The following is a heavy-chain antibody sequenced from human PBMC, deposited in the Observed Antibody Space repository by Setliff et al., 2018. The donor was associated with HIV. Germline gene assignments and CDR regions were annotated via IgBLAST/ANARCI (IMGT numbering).Heavy chain of an antibody. CDR3: ARGGGTSSPIDYHYCIDV. V-gene: IGHV4-34*01. Sequence: KSSETLSLTCTVSRGSINSHYWSWIRQPPGKGLEWIGEINHSGSTNYNPSLKSRVTISVDTSNNQFSLKLSSVTAADTAVYYCARGGGTSSPIDYHYCIDVWGKGTTVTVSS. J-gene: IGHJ6*03. CDR2: INHSGST. CDR1: RGSINSHY. D-gene: IGHD6-6*01.